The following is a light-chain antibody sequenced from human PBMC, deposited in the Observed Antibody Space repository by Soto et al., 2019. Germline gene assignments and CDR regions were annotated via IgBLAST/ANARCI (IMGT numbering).Light chain of an antibody. Sequence: VLTQAPGTLSLSPGERATLPCRASQSVYSSYLSWYQQRRGQAPRLLMFGASSRATGIPDRFSGSGSGTDFPLTIYRLEPEDFAVYYCQQSGYSPITFGQGTRLEIK. V-gene: IGKV3-20*01. J-gene: IGKJ5*01. CDR1: QSVYSSY. CDR2: GAS. CDR3: QQSGYSPIT.